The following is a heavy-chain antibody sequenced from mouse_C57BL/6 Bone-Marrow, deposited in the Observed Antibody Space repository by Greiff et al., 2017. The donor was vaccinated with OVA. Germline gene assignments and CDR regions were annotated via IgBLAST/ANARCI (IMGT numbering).Heavy chain of an antibody. CDR2: IYPRSGNT. J-gene: IGHJ3*01. V-gene: IGHV1-81*01. CDR1: GYTFTSYG. CDR3: ARGNIYYGNYPFAY. Sequence: QVQLQQSGAELARPGASVKLSCKASGYTFTSYGISWVKQRTGQGLEWIGEIYPRSGNTYYNEKFKGKATLTADKSSSTAYRELLSLTSEDSAGYFCARGNIYYGNYPFAYWGQGTLVTVSA. D-gene: IGHD2-1*01.